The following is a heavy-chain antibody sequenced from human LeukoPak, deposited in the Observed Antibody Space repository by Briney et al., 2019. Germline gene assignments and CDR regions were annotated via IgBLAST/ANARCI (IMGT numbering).Heavy chain of an antibody. V-gene: IGHV7-4-1*02. D-gene: IGHD1-26*01. J-gene: IGHJ4*02. CDR2: INTNTGNP. CDR3: ARGLLVGATTAPSDY. CDR1: GYTFTSYA. Sequence: GASVKVSCKASGYTFTSYAMNWVRQAPGQGLEWRGWINTNTGNPTYAQGFTGRFVFSLDTSVSTAYLQISSLKAEDTAVYYCARGLLVGATTAPSDYWGQGTLVTVSS.